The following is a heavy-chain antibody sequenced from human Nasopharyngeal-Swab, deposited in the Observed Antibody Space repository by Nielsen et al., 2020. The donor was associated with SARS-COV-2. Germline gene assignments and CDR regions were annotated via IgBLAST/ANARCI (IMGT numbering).Heavy chain of an antibody. CDR1: GFTFDDYM. J-gene: IGHJ4*02. V-gene: IGHV3-43*01. Sequence: GESLKISCAASGFTFDDYMMHWVRQGPGKGLEWVSLITWDGGGTYYADSVKGRFTISRDNSKSSLFLQMKRLRPEETALYFCAKDSWTGDSYGSGSLFHSWGQGAQVTVSS. D-gene: IGHD3-10*01. CDR2: ITWDGGGT. CDR3: AKDSWTGDSYGSGSLFHS.